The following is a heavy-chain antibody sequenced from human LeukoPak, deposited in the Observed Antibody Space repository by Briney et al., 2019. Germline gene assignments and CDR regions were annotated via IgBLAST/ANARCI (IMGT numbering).Heavy chain of an antibody. CDR2: ISGSGGST. CDR3: AKVPSNWYFEGFDY. Sequence: GGSLRLSCAASGFTLSNYAMSWVRQAPGKGLEWVSAISGSGGSTYYADSVKGRFTISRDNSKNTLYLQMNCLRAEDTAVYYCAKVPSNWYFEGFDYWGQGTLVTVSS. J-gene: IGHJ4*02. CDR1: GFTLSNYA. D-gene: IGHD6-13*01. V-gene: IGHV3-23*01.